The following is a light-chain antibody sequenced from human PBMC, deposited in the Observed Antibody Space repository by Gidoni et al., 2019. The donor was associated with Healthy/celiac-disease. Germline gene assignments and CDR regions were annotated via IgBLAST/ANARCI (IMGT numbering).Light chain of an antibody. V-gene: IGKV1-39*01. CDR2: AAS. CDR3: QKSYSTPWT. J-gene: IGKJ1*01. Sequence: DIQLTQSPSSLSASVGDRVTITCRASQSISSYLNWYQQKPGKAPKLLIYAASSLQSGFPSRFSGSGSGTEFTLTISSLQPEDFATYYCQKSYSTPWTFGQGTKVEIK. CDR1: QSISSY.